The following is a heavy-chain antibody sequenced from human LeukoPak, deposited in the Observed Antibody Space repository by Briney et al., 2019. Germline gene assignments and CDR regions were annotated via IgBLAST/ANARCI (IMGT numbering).Heavy chain of an antibody. CDR2: ISGSSANT. V-gene: IGHV3-23*01. CDR1: GLNFRNYA. D-gene: IGHD3-10*01. Sequence: PGGSLRLSCAASGLNFRNYAMTWVRQAPGKGLEWVSVISGSSANTYYADSVKGRFTTSRDNSKNTLYLQMNSLRAEDTAVYYCAKHYRDTWLFDYWGQGTPVTVSS. J-gene: IGHJ4*02. CDR3: AKHYRDTWLFDY.